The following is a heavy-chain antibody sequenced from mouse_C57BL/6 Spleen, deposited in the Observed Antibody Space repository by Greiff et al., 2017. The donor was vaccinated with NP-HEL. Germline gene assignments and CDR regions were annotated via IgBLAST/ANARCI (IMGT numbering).Heavy chain of an antibody. CDR1: GFTFSSYA. Sequence: EVMLVESGGGLVKPGGSLKLSCAASGFTFSSYAMSWVRQTPEKRLEWVATISDGGSYTYYPDNVKGRFTISRDNAKNNLYLQMSHLKSEDTAMYYCASLVTTVVEGTWFAYWGQGTLVTVSA. CDR3: ASLVTTVVEGTWFAY. J-gene: IGHJ3*01. D-gene: IGHD1-1*01. V-gene: IGHV5-4*03. CDR2: ISDGGSYT.